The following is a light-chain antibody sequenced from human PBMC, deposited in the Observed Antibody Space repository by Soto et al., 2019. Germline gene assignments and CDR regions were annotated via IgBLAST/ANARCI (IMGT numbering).Light chain of an antibody. J-gene: IGKJ2*01. Sequence: EIVLTQSPGTLSLSPGERATLSCRASQSVSSSYLAWYQQKPGQAPRLLIYGESSRATGIPDSFSGSGSGTDFTLTISRLEPEDFAVYYCQQYGSSPVTFGQGTKLEIK. V-gene: IGKV3-20*01. CDR1: QSVSSSY. CDR2: GES. CDR3: QQYGSSPVT.